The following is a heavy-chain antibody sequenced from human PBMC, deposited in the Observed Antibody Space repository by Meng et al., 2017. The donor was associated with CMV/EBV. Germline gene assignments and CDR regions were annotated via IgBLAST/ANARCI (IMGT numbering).Heavy chain of an antibody. J-gene: IGHJ4*02. CDR2: IIPILGIA. CDR1: GGTFSSYT. Sequence: SVKDSCKASGGTFSSYTISWVRQAPGQGLEWMGRIIPILGIANYAQKFQGRVTITADKSTSTAYMELSSLRSEDTAVYYCARGYCSSTSCSAPDYWGQGTLVTVSS. CDR3: ARGYCSSTSCSAPDY. D-gene: IGHD2-2*01. V-gene: IGHV1-69*02.